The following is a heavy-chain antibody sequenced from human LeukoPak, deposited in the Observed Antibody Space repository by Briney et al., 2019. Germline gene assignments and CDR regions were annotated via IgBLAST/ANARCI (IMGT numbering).Heavy chain of an antibody. CDR2: IYYSGHT. CDR1: GDSISSISYY. D-gene: IGHD3-10*01. CDR3: ARDGRDYGSGSYYKPPSGVDV. J-gene: IGHJ6*02. V-gene: IGHV4-39*07. Sequence: PSETLSLTCAVSGDSISSISYYWGWVRQPPGKGLEWIGKIYYSGHTYCNPSLKSRVTMSVDTSKNQFSLKLSSVTAADTAVYYCARDGRDYGSGSYYKPPSGVDVWGQGTTVTVSS.